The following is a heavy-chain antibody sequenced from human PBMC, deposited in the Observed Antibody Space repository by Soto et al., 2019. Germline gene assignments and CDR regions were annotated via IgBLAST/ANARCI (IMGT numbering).Heavy chain of an antibody. J-gene: IGHJ4*02. CDR2: IKSKTDGGTT. Sequence: PGGSLRLSCAASGFSFRNAWMNWVRQAPGKGLEWVGHIKSKTDGGTTDYVAPVKGRFTISRDDSKNTLYLQMNSLKTEDTALYYCTTLGFRGNYGFDYWGQGTLVPVS. D-gene: IGHD1-26*01. CDR1: GFSFRNAW. CDR3: TTLGFRGNYGFDY. V-gene: IGHV3-15*07.